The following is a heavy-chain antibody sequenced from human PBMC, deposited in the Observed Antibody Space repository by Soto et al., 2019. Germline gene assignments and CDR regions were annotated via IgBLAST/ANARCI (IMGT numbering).Heavy chain of an antibody. CDR1: GFTFSSYG. CDR3: AKAAQHYYGPFYYGMDV. D-gene: IGHD3-22*01. CDR2: ISYDGSTK. J-gene: IGHJ6*02. Sequence: QVQLVESGGGVVQPGRSLRLSCAASGFTFSSYGMHWVRQAPGKGLEWVAAISYDGSTKYYADSVKGRFTISRDNSKNTLYLQMNSLRADDTAVYDVAKAAQHYYGPFYYGMDVWGQGTTVTVSS. V-gene: IGHV3-30*18.